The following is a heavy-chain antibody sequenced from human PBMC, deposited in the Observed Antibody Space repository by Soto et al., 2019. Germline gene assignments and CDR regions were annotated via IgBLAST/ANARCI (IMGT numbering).Heavy chain of an antibody. CDR2: SSSDGGRT. J-gene: IGHJ2*01. V-gene: IGHV3-23*01. CDR3: ARERVLSSISQRYFDL. CDR1: GFRFSRYA. Sequence: EERLSESGGGLIQPGGSLRLSCAASGFRFSRYALSWVRQAPGKGLEWVSESSSDGGRTSYPASVRGRFIISRDRSKETLYLQMNTVRLEDTAVYFSARERVLSSISQRYFDLWGRGTLVTVSS.